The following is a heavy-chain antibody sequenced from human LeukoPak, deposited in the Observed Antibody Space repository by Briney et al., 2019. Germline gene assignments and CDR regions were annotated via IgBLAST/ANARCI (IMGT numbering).Heavy chain of an antibody. Sequence: AGGSLRLSCAASGFTFSSYGMHWVRQAPGKGLEWVAFIRYDGSNKYYADSVKGRFTISRDNSKNTLYLQMNSLRAEDTAVYYCAKDRVEKKGWNYYYYGMDVWGQGTTVTVSS. V-gene: IGHV3-30*02. D-gene: IGHD3-3*01. CDR2: IRYDGSNK. CDR1: GFTFSSYG. J-gene: IGHJ6*02. CDR3: AKDRVEKKGWNYYYYGMDV.